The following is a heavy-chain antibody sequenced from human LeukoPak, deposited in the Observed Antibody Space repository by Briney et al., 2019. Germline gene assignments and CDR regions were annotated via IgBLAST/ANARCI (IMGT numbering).Heavy chain of an antibody. CDR2: ISSGSSAI. V-gene: IGHV3-21*01. J-gene: IGHJ4*02. CDR1: GFAFTTYS. D-gene: IGHD4-17*01. CDR3: ARGHTAVTRHFDF. Sequence: GGSLRLSCEASGFAFTTYSMTWVRQAPGKGLEWVSIISSGSSAIFSADALKGRFTISRDDAKNLLYLDMNSLRAEDTAVYYCARGHTAVTRHFDFWGQGTLVTVSS.